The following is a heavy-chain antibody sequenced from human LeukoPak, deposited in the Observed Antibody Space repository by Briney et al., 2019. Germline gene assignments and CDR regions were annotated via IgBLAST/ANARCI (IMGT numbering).Heavy chain of an antibody. Sequence: PGRSLRLSCAASGFTFDDYAMHWVRQAPGKGLEWVSGISWNSGSIGYADSVKGRFTISRDNAKNSLYLQMNSLRAEDTALYYCAKAGDHTRAFFDYWGQGTLVTVSS. J-gene: IGHJ4*02. CDR3: AKAGDHTRAFFDY. CDR1: GFTFDDYA. V-gene: IGHV3-9*01. D-gene: IGHD7-27*01. CDR2: ISWNSGSI.